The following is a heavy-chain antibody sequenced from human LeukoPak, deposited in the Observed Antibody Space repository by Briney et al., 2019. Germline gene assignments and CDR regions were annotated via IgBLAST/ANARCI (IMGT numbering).Heavy chain of an antibody. D-gene: IGHD2-2*02. CDR3: ARGYTGRDFDY. J-gene: IGHJ4*02. CDR1: GGSISSYY. V-gene: IGHV4-59*01. CDR2: IYYSGST. Sequence: PSETLSLTCTVSGGSISSYYWSWIRQPPGKGLEWIGYIYYSGSTDYNPSLKSRVTISVDTSKNQFSLKLSSVTAADTAVYYCARGYTGRDFDYWGQGTLVTVSS.